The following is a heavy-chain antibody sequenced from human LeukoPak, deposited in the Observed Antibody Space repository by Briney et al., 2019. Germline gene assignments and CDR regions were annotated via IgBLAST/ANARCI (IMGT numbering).Heavy chain of an antibody. CDR1: GFTFSNYA. J-gene: IGHJ4*02. D-gene: IGHD2-2*01. CDR2: ISGSAGST. V-gene: IGHV3-23*01. CDR3: AKRGLGYCSSTTCPNLDC. Sequence: VQPGGSLRLSCAASGFTFSNYAMSWVRQAPGKGLEWVSAISGSAGSTYYADSVKGRFTISRDNSKNTLYLQMNSLRAEDTAVYYCAKRGLGYCSSTTCPNLDCWGQGTLVTVSS.